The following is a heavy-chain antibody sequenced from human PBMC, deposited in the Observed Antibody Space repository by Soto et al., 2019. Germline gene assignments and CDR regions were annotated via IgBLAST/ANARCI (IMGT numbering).Heavy chain of an antibody. CDR3: ARDGPSSGWFDY. Sequence: LSLTCTVSGGSISSYYWSWIRQPPGKGLEWIGYIYYSGSTNYNPSLKSRVTISVDTSKNQFSLKLSSVTAADTAVYYCARDGPSSGWFDYWGQGTLVTVSS. J-gene: IGHJ4*02. CDR2: IYYSGST. D-gene: IGHD6-19*01. CDR1: GGSISSYY. V-gene: IGHV4-59*01.